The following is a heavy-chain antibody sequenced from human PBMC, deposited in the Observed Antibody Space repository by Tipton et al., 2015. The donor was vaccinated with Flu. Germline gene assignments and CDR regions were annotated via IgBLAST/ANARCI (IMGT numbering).Heavy chain of an antibody. J-gene: IGHJ4*02. CDR1: DYSISSGYY. D-gene: IGHD3-10*01. CDR3: ARSTYYYGSGSSDY. CDR2: ISHSGRT. V-gene: IGHV4-38-2*01. Sequence: GLVKPSETLSLICAVSDYSISSGYYWGWIRQPPGKGPEWIGCISHSGRTYYNPSLKSRVTISVDTAKNQFSQRLSSVTAADTAVYYCARSTYYYGSGSSDYWGQGTLVTVSS.